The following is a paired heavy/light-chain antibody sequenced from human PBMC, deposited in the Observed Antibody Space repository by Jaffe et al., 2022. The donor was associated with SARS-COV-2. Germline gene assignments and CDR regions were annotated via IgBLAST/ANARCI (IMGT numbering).Heavy chain of an antibody. CDR2: IRGKPFGGTT. D-gene: IGHD3-22*01. CDR1: GFTFGDFA. CDR3: TRGGNYFDSSAYYSDY. J-gene: IGHJ4*02. Sequence: DVQLVESGGGLVKPGQSLRLSCTASGFTFGDFAMNWFRQAPGKGLEWVGFIRGKPFGGTTEYAASVKGRFTISRDDAKSIAYLQMNSLNTEDTALYYCTRGGNYFDSSAYYSDYWGQGTLVTVSS. V-gene: IGHV3-49*05.
Light chain of an antibody. CDR1: QGISIY. CDR2: AAS. J-gene: IGKJ3*01. Sequence: DIQMTQSPSSLSASVGDRVTITCRASQGISIYLAWYQQKPGKVPNLLIYAASTLQSGVPSRFSGSGSGTDFTLTIAGLQPEDVATYYCQNYYSAPQSFGPGTKVDIK. V-gene: IGKV1-27*01. CDR3: QNYYSAPQS.